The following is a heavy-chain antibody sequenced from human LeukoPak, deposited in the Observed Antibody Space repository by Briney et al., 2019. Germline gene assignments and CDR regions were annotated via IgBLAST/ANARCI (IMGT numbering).Heavy chain of an antibody. CDR2: IYYSGST. CDR3: ARDHLPAGAPGYYMDV. J-gene: IGHJ6*03. V-gene: IGHV4-59*01. CDR1: GGSISSYY. D-gene: IGHD4/OR15-4a*01. Sequence: SEPLSLTCSVCGGSISSYYWRWIRQPPGKGLVWIGYIYYSGSTKYNPSLKSRVTISVDTSKNQFSLKLSSVTAADTAAYYCARDHLPAGAPGYYMDVWGKGTTVTVSS.